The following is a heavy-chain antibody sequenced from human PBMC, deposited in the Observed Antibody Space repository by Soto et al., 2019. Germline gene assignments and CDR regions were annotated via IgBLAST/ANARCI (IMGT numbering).Heavy chain of an antibody. CDR1: GDTLTELS. J-gene: IGHJ6*02. Sequence: GASVKVSCKVSGDTLTELSMHWVRQAPGKGLAWMGGFDPEDGGTNYAQKFQGWVTMTRDTSISTAYMELSRLRSDDTAVYYCARVGPPGGDIVVVPAATDYINYYYYGMDVWGQGTTVTVSS. D-gene: IGHD2-2*01. CDR3: ARVGPPGGDIVVVPAATDYINYYYYGMDV. CDR2: FDPEDGGT. V-gene: IGHV1-24*01.